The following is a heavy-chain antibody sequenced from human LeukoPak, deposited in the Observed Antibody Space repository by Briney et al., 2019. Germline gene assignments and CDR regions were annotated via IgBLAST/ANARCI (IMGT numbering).Heavy chain of an antibody. D-gene: IGHD5-18*01. CDR1: GFTFSSYS. CDR2: ISSSSSYI. CDR3: ARDAVDTANAV. J-gene: IGHJ6*02. Sequence: PGGSLRLSCAASGFTFSSYSMNWVRQAPGKGLEWVSSISSSSSYIYYAGSVKGRFTISRDNAKNSLYLQMNSLRAEDTAVYYCARDAVDTANAVWGQGTTVTVSS. V-gene: IGHV3-21*01.